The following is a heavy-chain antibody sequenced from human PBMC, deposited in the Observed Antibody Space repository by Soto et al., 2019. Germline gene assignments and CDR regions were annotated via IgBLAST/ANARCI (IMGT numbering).Heavy chain of an antibody. V-gene: IGHV3-7*02. CDR1: GFTFSNFW. D-gene: IGHD3-9*01. CDR3: GRITILPGFYFDF. CDR2: IKKDGSEK. Sequence: HPGGSLRLSCAASGFTFSNFWMTWVRQAPGKGLEWVANIKKDGSEKYYVDSVKGRFTISRDNAKNSLSLQMNSLRVEDTAVYYCGRITILPGFYFDFWGQGALVTVSS. J-gene: IGHJ4*02.